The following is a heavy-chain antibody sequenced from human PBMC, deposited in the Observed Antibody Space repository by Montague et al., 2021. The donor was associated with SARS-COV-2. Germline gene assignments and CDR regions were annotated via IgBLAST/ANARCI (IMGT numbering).Heavy chain of an antibody. CDR2: IYYSGST. CDR1: GVSISSYY. D-gene: IGHD2-2*01. Sequence: SETLSLTCTVSGVSISSYYWTWIRQPPGKGLEWIGFIYYSGSTNYNPSLKSRVTISVDTSKNQFSLKLSSVTAADTAVYYCAKQALTRYCTSTTCFGVAFDIWGQGTMVTVSS. J-gene: IGHJ3*02. V-gene: IGHV4-59*08. CDR3: AKQALTRYCTSTTCFGVAFDI.